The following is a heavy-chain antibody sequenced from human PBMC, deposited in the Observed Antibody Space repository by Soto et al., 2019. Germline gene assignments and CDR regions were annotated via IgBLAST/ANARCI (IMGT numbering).Heavy chain of an antibody. Sequence: EVQLVESGGGLVQPGRSLRLSCAASGFTFDDYAMHWVRQAPGKGLEWVSGISWNSGSIGYADSVKGRFTISRDNAKNSLYLQMNSLRAEDTALYYCAKVYYDFWNGYFAEYAFDLWGQGTMVTVSS. D-gene: IGHD3-3*01. V-gene: IGHV3-9*01. CDR1: GFTFDDYA. CDR2: ISWNSGSI. J-gene: IGHJ3*01. CDR3: AKVYYDFWNGYFAEYAFDL.